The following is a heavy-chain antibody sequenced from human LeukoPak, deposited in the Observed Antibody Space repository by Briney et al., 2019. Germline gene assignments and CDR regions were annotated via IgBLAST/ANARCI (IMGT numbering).Heavy chain of an antibody. CDR2: ISSSGSTI. V-gene: IGHV3-48*03. Sequence: GGSLRLSCAASGFTFSSYEMNWVRQAPGKGLEWVSYISSSGSTIYYADSVKGRFTISRDNAKNSLYLQMNSLRAEDTAVYYCARDPSYYYDSSGYSANDYWGQGTLVTVSS. CDR3: ARDPSYYYDSSGYSANDY. CDR1: GFTFSSYE. J-gene: IGHJ4*02. D-gene: IGHD3-22*01.